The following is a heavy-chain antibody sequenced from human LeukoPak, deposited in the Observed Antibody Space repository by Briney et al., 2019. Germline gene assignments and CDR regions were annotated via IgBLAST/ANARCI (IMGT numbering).Heavy chain of an antibody. CDR3: ARHSPFDDWNYDY. J-gene: IGHJ4*02. CDR1: DGSISGYY. D-gene: IGHD1-7*01. CDR2: VYSDGGRA. V-gene: IGHV4-59*08. Sequence: SETLSLTCTVSDGSISGYYWGWFRQPPGKGLEWIGYVYSDGGRAKYNPSLKSRLTMSVDTSKNQFSLTLSSVTAADTAVYYYARHSPFDDWNYDYWGQGTLVTVSS.